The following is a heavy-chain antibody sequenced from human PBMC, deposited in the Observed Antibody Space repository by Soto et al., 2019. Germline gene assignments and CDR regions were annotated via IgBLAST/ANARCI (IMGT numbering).Heavy chain of an antibody. CDR1: GYSISSGYY. CDR2: IYHSGST. V-gene: IGHV4-38-2*02. J-gene: IGHJ5*02. CDR3: GREIVVVARYNWLEP. D-gene: IGHD2-15*01. Sequence: PSETLSLTCAVSGYSISSGYYWGWIRQPPGKGLEWIGSIYHSGSTYYNPSLKSRVTISVDTSKNQFSLKLSSVTAADTAVYYCGREIVVVARYNWLEPWGQGTLVTVSS.